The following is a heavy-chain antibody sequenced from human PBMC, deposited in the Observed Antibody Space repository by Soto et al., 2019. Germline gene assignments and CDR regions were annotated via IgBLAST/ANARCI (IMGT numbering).Heavy chain of an antibody. CDR2: INAGNGNT. CDR1: GYTFTSYA. Sequence: XSVKVSCEASGYTFTSYAMHWVRQAPGQRLEWMGWINAGNGNTKYSQKFQGRFTISRDNARNSLYLQMNSLRVEDTAVYYCARDWFDAWGQGTLVTVS. V-gene: IGHV1-3*01. J-gene: IGHJ5*02. CDR3: ARDWFDA.